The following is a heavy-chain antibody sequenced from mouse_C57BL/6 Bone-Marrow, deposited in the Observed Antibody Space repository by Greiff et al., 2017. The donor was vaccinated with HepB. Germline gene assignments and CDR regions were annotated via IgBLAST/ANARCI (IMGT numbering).Heavy chain of an antibody. J-gene: IGHJ4*01. Sequence: VQRVESGPGLVAPSQSLSITCTVSGFSLTSYGVHWVRQPPGKGLEWLVVIWSDGSTTYNSALKSRLSISKDNSKIQVFLKMNSLQTDDTAMYYCARQTAQASYYAMDYWGQGTSVTVSS. CDR1: GFSLTSYG. D-gene: IGHD3-2*02. CDR2: IWSDGST. CDR3: ARQTAQASYYAMDY. V-gene: IGHV2-6-1*01.